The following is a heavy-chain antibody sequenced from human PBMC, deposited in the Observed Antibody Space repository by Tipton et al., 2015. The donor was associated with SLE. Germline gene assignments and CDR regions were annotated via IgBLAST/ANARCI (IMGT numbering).Heavy chain of an antibody. CDR3: ARGPWKGGMVRGVTRFDP. V-gene: IGHV4-59*11. D-gene: IGHD3-10*01. CDR2: IYHSGST. CDR1: GGSISSHY. Sequence: TLSLTCTVSGGSISSHYWSWIRQPPGKGLEWIGSIYHSGSTYYNPSLNSRLTISVDTSKNQFSLTLSSVTAADTAVYYCARGPWKGGMVRGVTRFDPWGQGTLVTVSS. J-gene: IGHJ5*02.